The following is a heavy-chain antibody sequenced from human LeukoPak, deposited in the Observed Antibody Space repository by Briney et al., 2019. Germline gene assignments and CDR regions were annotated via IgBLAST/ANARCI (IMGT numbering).Heavy chain of an antibody. Sequence: GGSLRLSCAASGFTFSSYAMTWVRQAPGKGLEWVSAINNSGGGTYYVDSVKGRFTISRDNSKNTLYLQMNSLRAEDTAVYYCAKDVYSSGWYWVYWGQGTLVTVSS. J-gene: IGHJ4*02. CDR2: INNSGGGT. CDR1: GFTFSSYA. V-gene: IGHV3-23*01. D-gene: IGHD6-19*01. CDR3: AKDVYSSGWYWVY.